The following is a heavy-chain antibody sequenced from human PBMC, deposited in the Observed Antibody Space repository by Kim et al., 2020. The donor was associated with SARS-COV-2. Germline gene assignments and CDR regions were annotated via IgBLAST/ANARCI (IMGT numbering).Heavy chain of an antibody. CDR3: AKCTDYGDYEYYFDY. CDR2: ISGSGGST. J-gene: IGHJ4*02. CDR1: GFTFSSYA. Sequence: GGSLRLSCAASGFTFSSYAMSWVRQAPGKGLEWVSAISGSGGSTYYADSVKGRFTISRDNSKNTLYLQMNSLRAEDTAVYYCAKCTDYGDYEYYFDYWGQGTLVTVSS. V-gene: IGHV3-23*01. D-gene: IGHD4-17*01.